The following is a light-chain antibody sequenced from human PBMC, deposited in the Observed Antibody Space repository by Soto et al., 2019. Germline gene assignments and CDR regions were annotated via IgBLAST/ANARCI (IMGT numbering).Light chain of an antibody. CDR2: EVS. CDR1: SSDVGGYNY. Sequence: QPVLTQHPSASGSPGQSVTISCTGTSSDVGGYNYVSWYQHHPGKAPKLMIYEVSKRPSGVPDRFSGSKSGKTASLTVSGLQAEDEADYYCSSYAGSNIHYVFGTGTKFTVL. J-gene: IGLJ1*01. CDR3: SSYAGSNIHYV. V-gene: IGLV2-8*01.